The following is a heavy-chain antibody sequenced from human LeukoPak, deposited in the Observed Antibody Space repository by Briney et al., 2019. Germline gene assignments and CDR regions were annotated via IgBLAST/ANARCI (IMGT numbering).Heavy chain of an antibody. V-gene: IGHV4-34*01. CDR3: ARHNYDILTGYYNHNFDY. J-gene: IGHJ4*02. D-gene: IGHD3-9*01. CDR2: INHSGST. CDR1: GGSFSGYY. Sequence: SETLSLTCAVYGGSFSGYYWSWIRQPPGKGLEWIGEINHSGSTNYNPSLKSRVTISVDTSKNQFSLKLSSVTAADTAVYYCARHNYDILTGYYNHNFDYWGQGTLVTVSS.